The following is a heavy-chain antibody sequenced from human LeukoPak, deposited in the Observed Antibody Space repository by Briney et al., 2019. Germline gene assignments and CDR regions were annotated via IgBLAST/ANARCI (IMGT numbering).Heavy chain of an antibody. CDR3: ARDGESSSSVSLHY. CDR2: INPNSGGT. CDR1: GYTLTRYY. D-gene: IGHD6-6*01. J-gene: IGHJ4*02. Sequence: GASVKVSCKASGYTLTRYYMHWVRQAPGQGLEWMGWINPNSGGTNYAQKFQGRVTMTRDTSISTAYMELSRLRSDDTAVYYCARDGESSSSVSLHYWGQGTLVTVSS. V-gene: IGHV1-2*02.